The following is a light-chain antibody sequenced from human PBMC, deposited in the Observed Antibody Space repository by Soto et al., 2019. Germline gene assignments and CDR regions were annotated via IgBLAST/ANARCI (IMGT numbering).Light chain of an antibody. CDR3: AAWDDSLNGVV. Sequence: QLVLTQPPSASGTPGQWVTISCSGSSSNIGSNSVNWYQQLPGTAPTLLMYSSNQRPSGVPDRFSGSKSGTSASLAIIGLQSEDEADYYCAAWDDSLNGVVFGGGTKLTVL. CDR1: SSNIGSNS. V-gene: IGLV1-44*01. CDR2: SSN. J-gene: IGLJ2*01.